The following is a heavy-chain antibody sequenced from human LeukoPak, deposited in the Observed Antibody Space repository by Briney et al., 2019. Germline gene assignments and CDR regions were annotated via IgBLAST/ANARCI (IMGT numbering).Heavy chain of an antibody. CDR1: GGTFSSYA. D-gene: IGHD6-13*01. CDR3: ARCGYSSSWYSRAYYYYMDV. CDR2: IIPIFGTA. J-gene: IGHJ6*03. Sequence: SVKVSWKASGGTFSSYAISWVRQAPGQGLEWMGGIIPIFGTANYAQKFQGRVTITTDESTSTAYMELSSLRSEDTAVYYCARCGYSSSWYSRAYYYYMDVWGKGTTVTVSS. V-gene: IGHV1-69*05.